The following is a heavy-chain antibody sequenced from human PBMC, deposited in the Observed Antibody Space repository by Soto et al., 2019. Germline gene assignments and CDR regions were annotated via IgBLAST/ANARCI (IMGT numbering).Heavy chain of an antibody. Sequence: PGGSLRLSCEGSGFFFSDYGMHWVRQAPGKGLEWVAVISYDGTNKYYGDSAKGRFTIARDNSRNTLYLEMNSLSEEDTAVYYCSKDVGGTTPHGPSLGAWYFYYGMDVWGPGTTVTVSS. V-gene: IGHV3-30*18. CDR1: GFFFSDYG. CDR2: ISYDGTNK. CDR3: SKDVGGTTPHGPSLGAWYFYYGMDV. D-gene: IGHD3-16*01. J-gene: IGHJ6*02.